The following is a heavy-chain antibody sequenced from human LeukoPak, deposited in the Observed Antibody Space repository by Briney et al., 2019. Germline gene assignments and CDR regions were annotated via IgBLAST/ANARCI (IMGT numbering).Heavy chain of an antibody. V-gene: IGHV4-39*07. J-gene: IGHJ5*02. CDR1: RGSISSGNYY. Sequence: PSETLSLTCTVSRGSISSGNYYWSWIRQPPGKGLEWIGEINHSGSTNYNPSLKSRVTISVDTSKNQFSLKLSSVTAADTAVYYCARASTSSSDGSNWFDPWGQGTLVTVSS. CDR2: INHSGST. CDR3: ARASTSSSDGSNWFDP. D-gene: IGHD2-2*03.